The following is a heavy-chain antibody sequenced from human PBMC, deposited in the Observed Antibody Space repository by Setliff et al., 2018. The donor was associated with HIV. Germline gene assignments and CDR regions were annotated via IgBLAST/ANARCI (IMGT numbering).Heavy chain of an antibody. J-gene: IGHJ4*02. D-gene: IGHD5-18*01. CDR1: GFTFSNYA. Sequence: PGGSLRLSCAASGFTFSNYAMSWVRQAPGKGLEWVAGLSYEGSYKYYAVSVKGRCTISRDTSRNTLYLQMNSLRAEDTAVYYCVKDSLGAMVPYYFQSWGQGTLVTVSS. CDR3: VKDSLGAMVPYYFQS. V-gene: IGHV3-30*18. CDR2: LSYEGSYK.